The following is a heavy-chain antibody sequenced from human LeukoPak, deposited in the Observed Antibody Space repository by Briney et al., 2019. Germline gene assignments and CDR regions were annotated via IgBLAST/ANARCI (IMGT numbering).Heavy chain of an antibody. J-gene: IGHJ4*02. V-gene: IGHV3-30*02. CDR3: AKGIAGPPEVDNMFDC. CDR2: IRYDGSNK. Sequence: PGGSLRLSCAASGFTFSSYGMHWVRQAPGKGLEWVAFIRYDGSNKYYADSVKGRFTISRDNSKNTLYLQMNSLRAEDTAVYYCAKGIAGPPEVDNMFDCWGQGTLVTVSS. D-gene: IGHD6-13*01. CDR1: GFTFSSYG.